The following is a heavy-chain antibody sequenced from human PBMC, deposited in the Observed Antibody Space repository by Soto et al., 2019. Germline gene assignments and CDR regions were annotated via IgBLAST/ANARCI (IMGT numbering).Heavy chain of an antibody. Sequence: EVQLRESGGGLVQPGGSLRLSCVSSGFTFSSYSIVCVRPAPGKGLAWIAYIFVTGTTIYYVDSVKGRVTVSRDNAQNSLFLVMNSLRAEDTAVYYCARDKDWAFDYWGQGTLVTVSS. CDR2: IFVTGTTI. CDR3: ARDKDWAFDY. V-gene: IGHV3-48*03. CDR1: GFTFSSYS. D-gene: IGHD3-9*01. J-gene: IGHJ4*02.